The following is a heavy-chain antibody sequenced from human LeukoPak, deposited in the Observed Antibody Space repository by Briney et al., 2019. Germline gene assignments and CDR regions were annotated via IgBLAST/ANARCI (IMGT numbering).Heavy chain of an antibody. J-gene: IGHJ4*02. CDR1: GGTFSSYG. V-gene: IGHV1-69*05. Sequence: ASVKVSCKASGGTFSSYGMSWVRQAPGQGLEWMGRINTIFGTANYAQQFQGRVTITTHESTSTAYMELSSLRSEDAAVYYCAICSGGSCFPFDYWGQGTLVTVSS. CDR2: INTIFGTA. CDR3: AICSGGSCFPFDY. D-gene: IGHD2-15*01.